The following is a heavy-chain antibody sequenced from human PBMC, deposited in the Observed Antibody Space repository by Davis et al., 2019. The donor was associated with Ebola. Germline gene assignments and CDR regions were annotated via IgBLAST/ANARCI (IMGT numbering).Heavy chain of an antibody. CDR1: GYTFTSYG. J-gene: IGHJ6*02. D-gene: IGHD3-9*01. CDR3: ARTDKRSYYYYGMDV. Sequence: ASVKVSCKASGYTFTSYGISWVRQAPGQGLEWMGWISAYNGDTNYAQKFQGRVTMTTDTSTSTAYMELRSLRSDDTAVYYCARTDKRSYYYYGMDVWGQGTTVTVSS. V-gene: IGHV1-18*01. CDR2: ISAYNGDT.